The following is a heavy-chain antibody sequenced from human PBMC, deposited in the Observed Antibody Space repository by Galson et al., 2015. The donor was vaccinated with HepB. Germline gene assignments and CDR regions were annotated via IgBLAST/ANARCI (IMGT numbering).Heavy chain of an antibody. D-gene: IGHD2-2*01. Sequence: SVKVSCKASGYTFPRYGLSWVRQAPGQGLEWMGWVTPYNGNTNYAQKFQDRVTLTTETSTRTAYMELGSLRSDDTAVYYCARDYCSSSSCRELYGMDVWGQGTTVTVSS. CDR3: ARDYCSSSSCRELYGMDV. CDR1: GYTFPRYG. J-gene: IGHJ6*02. V-gene: IGHV1-18*04. CDR2: VTPYNGNT.